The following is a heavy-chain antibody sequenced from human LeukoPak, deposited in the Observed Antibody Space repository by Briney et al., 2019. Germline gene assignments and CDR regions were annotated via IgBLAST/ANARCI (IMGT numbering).Heavy chain of an antibody. D-gene: IGHD3-22*01. CDR1: GFIFSDYY. J-gene: IGHJ3*02. Sequence: GGSLRLSCAASGFIFSDYYMSWIRQAPGKGLEWVSYISSRGSYTNYADSVKGRFTISRDNAKNSLYLQMSTLRDEDTAVYYCARDTRSSKTYYDSSGYYPDAFDIWGQGTMVPVSS. CDR3: ARDTRSSKTYYDSSGYYPDAFDI. V-gene: IGHV3-11*06. CDR2: ISSRGSYT.